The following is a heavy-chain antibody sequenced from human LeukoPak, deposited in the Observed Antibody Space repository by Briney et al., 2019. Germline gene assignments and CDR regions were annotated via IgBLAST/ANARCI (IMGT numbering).Heavy chain of an antibody. Sequence: SQTLSLTCAISGDSVSSNSDAWNWIRQSPARGLEWLGRTYYRSKWYNDYAVSVTSRITINPDTSKNQFSLQLNSVTPEDTAVYYCARSSSFTTGRTFGYWGQGTLVTVSS. CDR1: GDSVSSNSDA. CDR3: ARSSSFTTGRTFGY. V-gene: IGHV6-1*01. CDR2: TYYRSKWYN. D-gene: IGHD3-10*01. J-gene: IGHJ4*02.